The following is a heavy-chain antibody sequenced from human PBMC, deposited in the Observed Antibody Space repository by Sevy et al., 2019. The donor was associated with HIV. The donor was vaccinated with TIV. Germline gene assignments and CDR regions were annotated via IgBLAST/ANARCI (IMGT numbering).Heavy chain of an antibody. CDR3: VRAIAADGSF. D-gene: IGHD6-13*01. J-gene: IGHJ4*02. CDR2: IKQDGSVK. CDR1: GFTLNSYW. V-gene: IGHV3-7*01. Sequence: GGSLRLSCVASGFTLNSYWMSWVRQAPGKGLEWVANIKQDGSVKYYVNSVKGRFTNSRDNARNLLYLQMNSLRVEDTALYYCVRAIAADGSFWGQGTLVTVSS.